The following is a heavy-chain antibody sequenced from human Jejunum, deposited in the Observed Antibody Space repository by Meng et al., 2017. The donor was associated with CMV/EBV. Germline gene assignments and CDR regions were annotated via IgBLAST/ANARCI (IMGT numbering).Heavy chain of an antibody. CDR2: INTHTGNP. J-gene: IGHJ4*02. CDR1: GYTFINYA. D-gene: IGHD3-16*01. V-gene: IGHV7-4-1*02. Sequence: ASGYTFINYAMNWVRQAPGQGLEWMGWINTHTGNPTYAQGFTGRFVFSLDTSVSTAYLQISSLEAEDTAVYYCAKKRDWGNYFFDYWGQGTLVTVSS. CDR3: AKKRDWGNYFFDY.